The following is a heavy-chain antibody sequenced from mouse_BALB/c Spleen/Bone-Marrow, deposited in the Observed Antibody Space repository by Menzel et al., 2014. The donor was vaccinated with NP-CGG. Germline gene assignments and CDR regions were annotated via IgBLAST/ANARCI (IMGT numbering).Heavy chain of an antibody. Sequence: QVQLQQSGAELVKPGASVKLSCRSSGYTFTSYYMYWVKQRPGQGLEWIGGINPSNGGTNFNEKFKGKATLTIDTSSSTAYMQLSSLTSEDSAVYFGERHYYGSSDAMDYWGQGTSVTVSS. CDR2: INPSNGGT. V-gene: IGHV1-53*01. CDR3: ERHYYGSSDAMDY. J-gene: IGHJ4*01. D-gene: IGHD1-1*01. CDR1: GYTFTSYY.